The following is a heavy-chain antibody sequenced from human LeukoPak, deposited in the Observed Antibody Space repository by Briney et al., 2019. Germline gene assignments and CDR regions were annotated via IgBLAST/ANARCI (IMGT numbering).Heavy chain of an antibody. Sequence: GGSLRLSCAASGFTVSSNYMSWVRQAPGKGLEWVSVIYSGGSTYYADSVKGRFTVSRDNSKNTLYLQMNSLRVEDTAIYYCAKDLRNGDNYGFLDYWGQGTLVTVSP. CDR1: GFTVSSNY. D-gene: IGHD4/OR15-4a*01. CDR3: AKDLRNGDNYGFLDY. J-gene: IGHJ4*02. V-gene: IGHV3-53*01. CDR2: IYSGGST.